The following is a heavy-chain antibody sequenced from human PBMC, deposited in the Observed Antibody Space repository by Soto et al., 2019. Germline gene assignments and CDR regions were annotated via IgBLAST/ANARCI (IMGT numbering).Heavy chain of an antibody. V-gene: IGHV4-59*12. J-gene: IGHJ4*02. CDR3: ARRTDYYASSGTFDY. Sequence: SETLSLTCTVSGCSISSYYWGGIRQPPGKGLEWIGEIYHSGSTNYNPSLESRVTRLVDKSKNPFSLNLRSVTAADTAVYYCARRTDYYASSGTFDYWGQGTLVTVS. CDR1: GCSISSYY. CDR2: IYHSGST. D-gene: IGHD3-22*01.